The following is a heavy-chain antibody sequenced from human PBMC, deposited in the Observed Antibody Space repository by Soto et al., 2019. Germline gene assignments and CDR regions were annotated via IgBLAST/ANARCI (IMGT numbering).Heavy chain of an antibody. V-gene: IGHV1-46*02. D-gene: IGHD3-10*01. J-gene: IGHJ4*02. CDR2: INPSGDGT. CDR3: ATRFDGLGSYEY. CDR1: GYTFNAFY. Sequence: ASVKVSCKAFGYTFNAFYMHWVRQAPGQGLEWMGVINPSGDGTSYAQKFQGRVTMTRDTSTSTVYMELSSLRSEDTAVYYCATRFDGLGSYEYWGQGTLVTVS.